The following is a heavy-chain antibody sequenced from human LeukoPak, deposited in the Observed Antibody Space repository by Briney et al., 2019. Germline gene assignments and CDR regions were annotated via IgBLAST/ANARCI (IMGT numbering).Heavy chain of an antibody. Sequence: GGSLRLSCAASGFSFSSYWMSWVRQAPGKGLKWVANIKQDGSEKYYVDSVKGRFTISRDNAKNSLYLQMNSLRVEDTAIYYCVKVAKYYYGSETYYFFEHWGQGTPVTASS. CDR2: IKQDGSEK. CDR1: GFSFSSYW. V-gene: IGHV3-7*01. J-gene: IGHJ4*02. CDR3: VKVAKYYYGSETYYFFEH. D-gene: IGHD3-10*01.